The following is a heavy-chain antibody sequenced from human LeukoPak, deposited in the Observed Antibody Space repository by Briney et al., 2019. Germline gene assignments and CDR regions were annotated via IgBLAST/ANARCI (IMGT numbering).Heavy chain of an antibody. CDR3: ARERGDSSGYYLGY. D-gene: IGHD3-22*01. CDR1: GFTVSSKY. V-gene: IGHV3-66*02. CDR2: IYGGGTT. J-gene: IGHJ4*02. Sequence: GGSLRLSCAASGFTVSSKYMSWVRQAPGKGLEWVSVIYGGGTTYYADSVKGRFTISRDNSKNTLYLQMNSLRAEDTAVYYCARERGDSSGYYLGYWGQGTLVTVSS.